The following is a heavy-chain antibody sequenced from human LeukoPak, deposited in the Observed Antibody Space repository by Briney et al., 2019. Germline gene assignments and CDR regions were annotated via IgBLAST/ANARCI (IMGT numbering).Heavy chain of an antibody. V-gene: IGHV4-39*01. CDR2: IYYSGST. Sequence: SETLSLTCTVSARSISSSSYYWGWIRQPPGKGLEWFGHIYYSGSTYYNPSLKSRVTISVDTSKNQFSLKLSSVTAADTAVYFCAESRGAEYFHHWGQGTLVTVSS. J-gene: IGHJ1*01. CDR1: ARSISSSSYY. CDR3: AESRGAEYFHH. D-gene: IGHD3-10*01.